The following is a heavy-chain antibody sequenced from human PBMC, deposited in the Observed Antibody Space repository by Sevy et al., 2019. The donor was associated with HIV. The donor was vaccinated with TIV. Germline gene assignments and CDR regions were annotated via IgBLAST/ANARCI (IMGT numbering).Heavy chain of an antibody. CDR1: GGSISSYY. CDR2: IYTSGST. D-gene: IGHD3-3*01. V-gene: IGHV4-4*07. Sequence: SETLSLTCTVSGGSISSYYWSWIRQPAGKGLEWIGRIYTSGSTNYNPSLKSRVTMSVDTSKNQFSLKLSSVTAADTALNYCARDWGERITIFGVVKDYYYYGMDVWGQRTTVTVSS. CDR3: ARDWGERITIFGVVKDYYYYGMDV. J-gene: IGHJ6*02.